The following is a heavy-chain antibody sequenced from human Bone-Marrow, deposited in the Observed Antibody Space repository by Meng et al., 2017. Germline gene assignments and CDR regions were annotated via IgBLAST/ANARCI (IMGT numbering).Heavy chain of an antibody. V-gene: IGHV1-69*01. D-gene: IGHD3-10*01. J-gene: IGHJ4*02. Sequence: HVQLVHSVAEVKQPGSSVTFSCKASGGTFSSYAISWVRQAPGQWREWMGGIIPIFGTANYAQKFQGRVTINADESTSTAYMELSSLRSKDTDEYYCAIGGMVRGVRRYYFDYWGQGTLVTVSS. CDR3: AIGGMVRGVRRYYFDY. CDR1: GGTFSSYA. CDR2: IIPIFGTA.